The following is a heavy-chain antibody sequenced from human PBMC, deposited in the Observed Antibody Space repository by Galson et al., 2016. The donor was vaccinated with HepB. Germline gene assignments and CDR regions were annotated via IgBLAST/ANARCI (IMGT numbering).Heavy chain of an antibody. CDR1: GFTFSTYA. Sequence: SLRLSCAASGFTFSTYAMHWVRQTPGKGLEWVALISYDGSNQYYADSVKGRSTISRDNSKNTLYLQINNLRAEDTAVYYCARGISGLIGAFDMWGQGTMVTVSS. CDR3: ARGISGLIGAFDM. V-gene: IGHV3-30-3*01. J-gene: IGHJ3*02. CDR2: ISYDGSNQ. D-gene: IGHD3/OR15-3a*01.